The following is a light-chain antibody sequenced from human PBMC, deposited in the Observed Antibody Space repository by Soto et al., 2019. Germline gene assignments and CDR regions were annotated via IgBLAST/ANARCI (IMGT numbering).Light chain of an antibody. Sequence: ELGMTQSPATLSVSPGERATLSCRASQSVSNNLAWYQQKPGQAPRLLIYEKSTRATGIPDRFSGSGSGTEFTLTISSLQSEDFAVYYCQQDNKWPLTFGGGNKVEIK. CDR2: EKS. CDR1: QSVSNN. J-gene: IGKJ4*01. V-gene: IGKV3-15*01. CDR3: QQDNKWPLT.